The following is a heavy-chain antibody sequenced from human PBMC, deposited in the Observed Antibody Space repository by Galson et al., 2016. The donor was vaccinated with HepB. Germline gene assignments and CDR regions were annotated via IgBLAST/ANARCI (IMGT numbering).Heavy chain of an antibody. CDR3: AYDYGDYNFDY. Sequence: SVKVSCKASGYAFASYNMHWVRQAPGQGLEWMGIINPSGGRTNYAQKFQGRVTMTRDTSTSTVYMELSSLRSEDTAVYYCAYDYGDYNFDYWGQGTLVTVSS. CDR2: INPSGGRT. J-gene: IGHJ4*02. CDR1: GYAFASYN. V-gene: IGHV1-46*01. D-gene: IGHD4-17*01.